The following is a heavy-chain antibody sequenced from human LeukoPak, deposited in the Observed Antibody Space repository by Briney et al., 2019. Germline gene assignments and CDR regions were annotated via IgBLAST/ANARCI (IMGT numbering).Heavy chain of an antibody. CDR1: GFTFISSA. J-gene: IGHJ6*02. V-gene: IGHV1-58*02. D-gene: IGHD2-21*02. CDR2: IVVGSGNT. CDR3: AADYLAYCGGDCYSPYYYGMDV. Sequence: GTSVKVSCKASGFTFISSAMQWVRRARGQRLEWIGWIVVGSGNTNYAQKFQERVTITRDMSTSTAYMELSSLRSEDTAVYYCAADYLAYCGGDCYSPYYYGMDVWGQGTTVTVSS.